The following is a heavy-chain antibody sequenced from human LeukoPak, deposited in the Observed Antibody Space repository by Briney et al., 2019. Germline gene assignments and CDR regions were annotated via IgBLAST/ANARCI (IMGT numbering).Heavy chain of an antibody. J-gene: IGHJ4*02. Sequence: SVKVSCKASGGTFSSYAISWVRQAPGQGLEWMGRIIPIFGTANYAQKFQGRVTITTDESTGTAYMELSSLRSEDTAVYYCARGILRYDYLDYWGQGTLVTVSS. CDR3: ARGILRYDYLDY. V-gene: IGHV1-69*05. D-gene: IGHD2-2*01. CDR1: GGTFSSYA. CDR2: IIPIFGTA.